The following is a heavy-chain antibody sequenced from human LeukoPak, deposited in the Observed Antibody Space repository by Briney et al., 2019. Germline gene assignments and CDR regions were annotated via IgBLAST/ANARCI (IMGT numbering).Heavy chain of an antibody. V-gene: IGHV3-7*01. CDR3: ARDVSLGYFDY. Sequence: GGSLRLSCAASGFTFSSYWMSWVRQAPGRGLEWVANIKQDGSEKYYVDSVKGRFTISRDNAKNSLYLQMNSLRAEDTAVYYCARDVSLGYFDYWGQGTLVTVSS. CDR2: IKQDGSEK. D-gene: IGHD7-27*01. CDR1: GFTFSSYW. J-gene: IGHJ4*02.